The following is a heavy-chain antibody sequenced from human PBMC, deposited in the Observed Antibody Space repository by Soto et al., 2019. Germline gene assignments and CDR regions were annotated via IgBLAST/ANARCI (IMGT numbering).Heavy chain of an antibody. D-gene: IGHD6-13*01. CDR2: IYYSGST. J-gene: IGHJ5*02. Sequence: QVQLQESGPGLVKPSQTLSLTCTVSGGSISSGDYYWSWIRQPPGKGLEWIGYIYYSGSTYYNPSLTIRVTISVDTSKNLFSLKLSSVTAADTAVYYCAGDQEYSSSWYWFDPWGQGTLVTVFS. V-gene: IGHV4-30-4*01. CDR3: AGDQEYSSSWYWFDP. CDR1: GGSISSGDYY.